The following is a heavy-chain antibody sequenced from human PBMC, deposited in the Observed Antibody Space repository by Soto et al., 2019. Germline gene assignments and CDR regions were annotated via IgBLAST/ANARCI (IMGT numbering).Heavy chain of an antibody. CDR1: GLTFSNYA. Sequence: GGSLRLSCATSGLTFSNYAMSWVRQAPGGGLEWVSSMSGSSSTTYYADSVRGRFTISRDRSKNTLYLQMSSLRAEDTALYYCAKNHDRELPRVIEFWAQGTLETVT. CDR3: AKNHDRELPRVIEF. J-gene: IGHJ1*01. D-gene: IGHD1-7*01. CDR2: MSGSSSTT. V-gene: IGHV3-23*01.